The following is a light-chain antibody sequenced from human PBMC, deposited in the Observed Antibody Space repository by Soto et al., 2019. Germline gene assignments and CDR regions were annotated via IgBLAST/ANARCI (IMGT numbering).Light chain of an antibody. CDR1: SSNIGNNY. CDR2: EDN. V-gene: IGLV1-51*02. Sequence: QSVLTQPPSVSAAPGQTVTISCSGSSSNIGNNYVDWYQQLPGTAPKLLIYEDNKRPSGIPDRFSGSKSGTSATLGITGLQTGDEADYYCGTWDSRLNAGVFGGGTKLTVL. CDR3: GTWDSRLNAGV. J-gene: IGLJ3*02.